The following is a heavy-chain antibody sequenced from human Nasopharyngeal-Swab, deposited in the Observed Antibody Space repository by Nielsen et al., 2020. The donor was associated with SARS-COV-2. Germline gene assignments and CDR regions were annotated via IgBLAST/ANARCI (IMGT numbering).Heavy chain of an antibody. Sequence: GGSLSLSCAASGFTFSSYAMSWVRQAPGKGLEWVSAISGSGGSTYYADSVKGRFTISRDNSKNTLYLQMNSLRAEDTAVYYCAKDGVYGSGSYSWFDPWGQGTLVTVSS. CDR1: GFTFSSYA. V-gene: IGHV3-23*01. CDR3: AKDGVYGSGSYSWFDP. J-gene: IGHJ5*02. CDR2: ISGSGGST. D-gene: IGHD3-10*01.